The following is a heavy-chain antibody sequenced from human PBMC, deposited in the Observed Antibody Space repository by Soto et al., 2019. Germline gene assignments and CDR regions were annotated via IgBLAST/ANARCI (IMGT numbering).Heavy chain of an antibody. Sequence: PGGSLRLSCTASGFTFSNYAMAWVRQAPGKGLEWVSAISASGSATYYADSLKGRITFSRDNSKNTLFLQLNSLRAEDTALYYCARFLVDSTARGAIDSWGQGTVVTVSS. D-gene: IGHD3-3*01. CDR3: ARFLVDSTARGAIDS. CDR1: GFTFSNYA. V-gene: IGHV3-23*01. CDR2: ISASGSAT. J-gene: IGHJ4*02.